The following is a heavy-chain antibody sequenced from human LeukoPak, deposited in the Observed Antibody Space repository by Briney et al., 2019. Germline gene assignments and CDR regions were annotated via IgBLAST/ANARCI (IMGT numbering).Heavy chain of an antibody. Sequence: PGGSLRLSCAASGFTVSSNYMSWVRQAPGKGLEWVSVIYSGGSTYYADSVKGRFTISRDNSRNTLYLQMNSLRAEDTAVYYCARDRYDYDSSGYYYVEDYWGQGTLVTVSS. CDR1: GFTVSSNY. D-gene: IGHD3-22*01. J-gene: IGHJ4*02. V-gene: IGHV3-53*01. CDR2: IYSGGST. CDR3: ARDRYDYDSSGYYYVEDY.